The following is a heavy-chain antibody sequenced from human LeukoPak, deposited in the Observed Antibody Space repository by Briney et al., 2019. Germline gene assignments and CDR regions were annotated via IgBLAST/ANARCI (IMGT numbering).Heavy chain of an antibody. Sequence: HPGGSLRLSCAASGFTFISYAMTWVRQAPGKGLEWVSAISGSGGSTYYADSVKGRFTISRDNSKNTLYLQMNSLRAEDTAVYYCAREEGNVVVSFDYWGQGTLVTVSS. V-gene: IGHV3-23*01. J-gene: IGHJ4*02. CDR2: ISGSGGST. CDR1: GFTFISYA. D-gene: IGHD2-2*01. CDR3: AREEGNVVVSFDY.